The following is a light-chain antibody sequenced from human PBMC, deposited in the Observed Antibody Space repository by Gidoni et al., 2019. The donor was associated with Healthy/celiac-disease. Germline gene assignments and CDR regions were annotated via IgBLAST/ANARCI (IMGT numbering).Light chain of an antibody. CDR2: DAS. J-gene: IGKJ2*01. Sequence: DIQMTQSPSTLSASVGDRVTITCRASQSISSWLAWYQQKPGKAPKLLIYDASSLESGVPSRFSGSGSGTEFTLTISSLQPDDFATYYCQQYNSYGTFGQXTKLEIK. CDR3: QQYNSYGT. V-gene: IGKV1-5*01. CDR1: QSISSW.